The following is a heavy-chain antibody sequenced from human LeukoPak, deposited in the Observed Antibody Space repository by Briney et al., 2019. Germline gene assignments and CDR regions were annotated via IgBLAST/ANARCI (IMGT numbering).Heavy chain of an antibody. CDR1: GGSISSYF. CDR3: AREVRDSSSSFDM. D-gene: IGHD6-6*01. V-gene: IGHV4-59*01. J-gene: IGHJ3*02. Sequence: SETLSLTCTVSGGSISSYFWTWVRQAPRKGLEWIGYIYYSGGTNYNPSLKSRVTISVDMSRNQISLTLSSVTPADTAVYYCAREVRDSSSSFDMWGQGTMVSVSS. CDR2: IYYSGGT.